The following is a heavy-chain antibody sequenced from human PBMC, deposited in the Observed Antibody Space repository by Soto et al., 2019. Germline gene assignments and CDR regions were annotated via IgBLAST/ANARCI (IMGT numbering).Heavy chain of an antibody. Sequence: ASVKVSCKASGYTFTGYYMHWVRQAPGQGLEWMGWINPNSGGTNYAQKFQGWVTMTRDTSISTAYMELSRLRSDDTAVYYCAREQLPGYDFWSGYYTFYYYYGMDVWGQGTTVTVSS. J-gene: IGHJ6*02. CDR1: GYTFTGYY. V-gene: IGHV1-2*04. D-gene: IGHD3-3*01. CDR2: INPNSGGT. CDR3: AREQLPGYDFWSGYYTFYYYYGMDV.